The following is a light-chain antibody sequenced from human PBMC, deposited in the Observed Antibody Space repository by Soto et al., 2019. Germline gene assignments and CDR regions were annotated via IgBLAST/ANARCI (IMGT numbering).Light chain of an antibody. J-gene: IGKJ1*01. CDR2: WAS. Sequence: DIVMTQSPDSLAVSLGERATINCKSSQSGLSSSNNKNYLAWFQQTPGQPPKLLIYWASTRESGVPDRFSGSGSGTDFTPTITSLQAEDVAVYYCQQYYSAPRTFGQGTQVEIK. CDR1: QSGLSSSNNKNY. V-gene: IGKV4-1*01. CDR3: QQYYSAPRT.